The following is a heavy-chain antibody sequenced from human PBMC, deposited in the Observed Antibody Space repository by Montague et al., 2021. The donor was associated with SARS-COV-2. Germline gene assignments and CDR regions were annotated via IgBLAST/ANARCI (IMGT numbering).Heavy chain of an antibody. Sequence: SETLSLTCTVSGGSISSYYWSWIRQPPGKGLEWIGYIYYSGSTNYNPSLKSRVTISVGTSKNQFSLKLSSVTAAATAVYYCARQRKATVVTDLFFDSWGQGTLVTCSP. J-gene: IGHJ4*02. CDR2: IYYSGST. CDR1: GGSISSYY. CDR3: ARQRKATVVTDLFFDS. D-gene: IGHD4-23*01. V-gene: IGHV4-59*08.